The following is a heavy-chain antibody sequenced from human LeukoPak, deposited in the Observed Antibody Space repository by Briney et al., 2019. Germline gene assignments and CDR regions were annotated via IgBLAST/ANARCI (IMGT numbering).Heavy chain of an antibody. D-gene: IGHD2-15*01. CDR3: ARDQGCSGGSCYAPNAFDI. CDR1: GGTFSSYA. V-gene: IGHV1-46*01. CDR2: INPSGGST. J-gene: IGHJ3*02. Sequence: ASVKVSCKASGGTFSSYAISWVRQAPGQGLEWMGIINPSGGSTSYAQKFQGRVTMTRDMSTSTVYMELSSLRSEDTAVYYCARDQGCSGGSCYAPNAFDIWGQGTMVTVSS.